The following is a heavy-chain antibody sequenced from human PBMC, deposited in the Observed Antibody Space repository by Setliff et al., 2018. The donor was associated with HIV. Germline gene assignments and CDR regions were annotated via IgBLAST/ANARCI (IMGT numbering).Heavy chain of an antibody. CDR3: AGTEAYNNYEDY. CDR1: GGSLSNHY. CDR2: VYYSGST. Sequence: SETLSLTCTVSGGSLSNHYWSWLRQSPKNELEWIGYVYYSGSTNYKPSFKSRVSISVDTSRNQFSLNLTPLTTADTAMYYCAGTEAYNNYEDYWGQGTLVTVSS. V-gene: IGHV4-59*03. D-gene: IGHD3-10*01. J-gene: IGHJ4*02.